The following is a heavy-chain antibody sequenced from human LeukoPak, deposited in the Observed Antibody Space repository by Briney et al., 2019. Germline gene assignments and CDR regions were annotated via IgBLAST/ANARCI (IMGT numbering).Heavy chain of an antibody. CDR3: AKDRSAPHMLWNALDI. D-gene: IGHD2-8*01. J-gene: IGHJ3*02. CDR1: GFTFSSYS. CDR2: ISSSSSYI. Sequence: GGSLRLSCAASGFTFSSYSMNWVRQAPGKGLEWVSSISSSSSYIYYGDSVKGRFTISRDNAKNSLYLQMNSLRAEDTAVYYCAKDRSAPHMLWNALDIWGQGTMVTVSS. V-gene: IGHV3-21*01.